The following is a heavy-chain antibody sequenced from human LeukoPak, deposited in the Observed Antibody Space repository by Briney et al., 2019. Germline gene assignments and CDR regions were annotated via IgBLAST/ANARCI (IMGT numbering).Heavy chain of an antibody. D-gene: IGHD3-22*01. CDR3: ARDFGEITMIVVVSWFDP. Sequence: QPGRSLRLSCAASGFTFSSYAMHWVRQAPGKGLEWVAVISYEGSNKYYADSVKGRFTISRDNSKNTLYLQMNSLRAEDTAVYYCARDFGEITMIVVVSWFDPWGQGTLVTVSS. V-gene: IGHV3-30-3*01. CDR2: ISYEGSNK. J-gene: IGHJ5*02. CDR1: GFTFSSYA.